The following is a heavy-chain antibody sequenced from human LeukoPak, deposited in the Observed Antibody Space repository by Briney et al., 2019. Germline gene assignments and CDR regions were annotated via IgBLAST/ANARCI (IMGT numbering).Heavy chain of an antibody. CDR2: ISSSGTTI. CDR1: GFSVSTYE. CDR3: ARGRPEFFGSGTYLND. V-gene: IGHV3-48*03. Sequence: RPGGSLRLSCAASGFSVSTYEMNWVSQARGKGLECVSYISSSGTTISYAAPVEGRFTISRDNAKNSLYLEMNSLRVEDTAVYYCARGRPEFFGSGTYLNDWGQGTLVTVSS. J-gene: IGHJ4*02. D-gene: IGHD3-10*01.